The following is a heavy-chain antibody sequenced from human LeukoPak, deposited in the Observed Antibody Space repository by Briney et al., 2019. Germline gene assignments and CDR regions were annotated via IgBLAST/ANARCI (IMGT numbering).Heavy chain of an antibody. V-gene: IGHV4-39*01. D-gene: IGHD3-3*01. Sequence: SETLSLTCTVSGDSISSNRYYWGWIRQPPGKGLEWIGSIYYSGSTYYNPSLKSRVTISVDTSKNQFSLRLSSVTAADTAVYYCARGRSGYSRSFDYWGQGTLVAVSS. CDR1: GDSISSNRYY. CDR3: ARGRSGYSRSFDY. CDR2: IYYSGST. J-gene: IGHJ4*02.